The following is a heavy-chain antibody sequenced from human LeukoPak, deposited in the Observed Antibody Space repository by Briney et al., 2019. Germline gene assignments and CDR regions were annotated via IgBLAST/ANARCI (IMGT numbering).Heavy chain of an antibody. J-gene: IGHJ4*02. CDR2: ISYDGTNK. V-gene: IGHV3-30-3*01. CDR3: ARGGSGRALVNF. D-gene: IGHD3-10*01. Sequence: GGSLRLSCAASGFTFSSFAMHWVRQAPGKGLEWVGIISYDGTNKYYADSVRGRFTISRDNSRNTLYLQMNSLRAEDTAVYYCARGGSGRALVNFWGQGTLVTVPS. CDR1: GFTFSSFA.